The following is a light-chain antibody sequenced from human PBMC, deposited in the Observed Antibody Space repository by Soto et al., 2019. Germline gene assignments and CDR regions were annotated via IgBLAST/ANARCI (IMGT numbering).Light chain of an antibody. Sequence: SALTQPASVSGSPGQSITISCTGTSSDIGAYNFVSWYQQHPGKAPKLMLYDVNIRPSGVSNRFSGSKSGNTASLTISGLQAEDEADYYCTSGTTSTTMIFGGGT. CDR3: TSGTTSTTMI. CDR2: DVN. V-gene: IGLV2-14*03. CDR1: SSDIGAYNF. J-gene: IGLJ2*01.